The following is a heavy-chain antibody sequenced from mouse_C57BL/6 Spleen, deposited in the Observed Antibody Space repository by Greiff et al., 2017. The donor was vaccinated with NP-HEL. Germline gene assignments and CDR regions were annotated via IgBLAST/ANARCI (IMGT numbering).Heavy chain of an antibody. Sequence: VQLKQSGPELVKPGDSVKISCKASGYSFTGYFMNWVMQSHGKSLEWIGRINPYNGDTFYNQKFKGKATLTVDKSSSTAHMELRSLTSEDSAVYYCARITTVVAPYFDYWGQGTTLTVSS. J-gene: IGHJ2*01. D-gene: IGHD1-1*01. CDR3: ARITTVVAPYFDY. V-gene: IGHV1-20*01. CDR1: GYSFTGYF. CDR2: INPYNGDT.